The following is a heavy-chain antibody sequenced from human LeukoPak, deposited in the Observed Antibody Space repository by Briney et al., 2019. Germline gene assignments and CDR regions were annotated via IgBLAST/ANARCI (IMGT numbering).Heavy chain of an antibody. CDR3: AKARLVVSSPSDAFDI. J-gene: IGHJ3*02. V-gene: IGHV3-23*01. CDR2: ISGSSGST. CDR1: GLTFSSSA. Sequence: PGGSLRLSCAASGLTFSSSAMSWVRQAPGKGLERVSTISGSSGSTYYADSVKGRFTISRDNSKNTLYLQMNSLRAEDTAVYYCAKARLVVSSPSDAFDIWGQGTMVTASS. D-gene: IGHD3-22*01.